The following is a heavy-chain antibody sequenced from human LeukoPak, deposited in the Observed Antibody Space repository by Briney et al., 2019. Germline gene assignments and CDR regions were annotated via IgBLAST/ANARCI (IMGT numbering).Heavy chain of an antibody. CDR1: GYTFTSYY. V-gene: IGHV1-46*01. J-gene: IGHJ6*02. Sequence: ASVKVSCKASGYTFTSYYMHWVRQAPGQGLEWMGIINPSGGSTSYAQKFQGRVTMTRDTSTSTVYMELSSLRSEDTAVYYCATPGEGIIAAYGMDVWGQGTTVTVSS. D-gene: IGHD6-25*01. CDR2: INPSGGST. CDR3: ATPGEGIIAAYGMDV.